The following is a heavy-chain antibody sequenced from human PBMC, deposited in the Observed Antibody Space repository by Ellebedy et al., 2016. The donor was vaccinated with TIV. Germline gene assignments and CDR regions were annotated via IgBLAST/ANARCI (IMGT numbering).Heavy chain of an antibody. V-gene: IGHV1-46*01. Sequence: ASVKVSXXASGYTFTSYYMHWVRQAPGQGLEWMGIINPSGGSTSYAQKFQGRVTMTRDTSTSTVYMELSSLRSEDTAVYYCAGDGYNYYFDYWGQGTLVTVSS. D-gene: IGHD5-24*01. J-gene: IGHJ4*02. CDR1: GYTFTSYY. CDR2: INPSGGST. CDR3: AGDGYNYYFDY.